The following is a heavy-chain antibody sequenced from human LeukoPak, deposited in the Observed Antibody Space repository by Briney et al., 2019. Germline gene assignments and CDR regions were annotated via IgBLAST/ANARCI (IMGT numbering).Heavy chain of an antibody. D-gene: IGHD6-13*01. CDR3: ARESGSSSFYYYMDV. CDR1: GNSISSGDNY. Sequence: SQTLSLTCTVSGNSISSGDNYWSWIRQPAGKGLEWIGRIYTSGSTNYNPSLKSRVTMSVDTSKNQFSLKLSSVTAADTAVYYCARESGSSSFYYYMDVWGEGTTVTISS. CDR2: IYTSGST. V-gene: IGHV4-61*02. J-gene: IGHJ6*03.